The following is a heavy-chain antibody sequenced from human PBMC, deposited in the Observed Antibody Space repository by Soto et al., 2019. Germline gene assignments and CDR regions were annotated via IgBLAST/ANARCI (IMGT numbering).Heavy chain of an antibody. J-gene: IGHJ4*02. CDR3: ARHVRYGVSPYSSGWPEPDFDY. CDR1: GGSISSSSYY. D-gene: IGHD6-19*01. Sequence: SETLSLTCTVSGGSISSSSYYWGWIRQPPGKGLEWIGSIYYSGSTYYNPSLKSRVTISVDTSKNQFSLKLSSVTAADTAVYYCARHVRYGVSPYSSGWPEPDFDYWGQGTLVTVSS. CDR2: IYYSGST. V-gene: IGHV4-39*01.